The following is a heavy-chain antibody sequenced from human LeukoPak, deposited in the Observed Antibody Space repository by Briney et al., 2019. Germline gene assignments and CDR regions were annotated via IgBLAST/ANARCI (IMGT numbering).Heavy chain of an antibody. Sequence: PGGSLRLSCAASGFTFSSYAMSWVRQAPGKGLEWVSAISGSGGSTYYADSVKGRSTISRDNSKNTLYLQMNSLRAEDTAVYYCVKDRGYCSSTSCYKGGGDFDYWGQGTLVTVSS. CDR2: ISGSGGST. CDR1: GFTFSSYA. D-gene: IGHD2-2*02. J-gene: IGHJ4*02. CDR3: VKDRGYCSSTSCYKGGGDFDY. V-gene: IGHV3-23*01.